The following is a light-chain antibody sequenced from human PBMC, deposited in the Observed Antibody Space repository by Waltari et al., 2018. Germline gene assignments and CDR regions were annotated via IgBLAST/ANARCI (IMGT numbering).Light chain of an antibody. Sequence: EIVLTQSPATLSLSPGERATLSCRASQSVSTFLAWYQQKPGQSPRLLIYHASNRATGIPARFSGRGSGTNFTRTISSLEPEDFAVYYCQQRANWPPLSFGGGTRVEIK. V-gene: IGKV3-11*01. CDR2: HAS. CDR3: QQRANWPPLS. CDR1: QSVSTF. J-gene: IGKJ4*01.